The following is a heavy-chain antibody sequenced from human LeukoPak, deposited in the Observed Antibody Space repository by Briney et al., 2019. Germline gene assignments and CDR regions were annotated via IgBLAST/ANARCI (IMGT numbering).Heavy chain of an antibody. V-gene: IGHV1-8*01. CDR1: GYTFTSYD. D-gene: IGHD3-10*01. J-gene: IGHJ3*02. CDR2: MNPNSGNT. CDR3: ARWRSSSYGSGSYGAFDI. Sequence: ASVKVSCKASGYTFTSYDINWVRQATGQGLEWMGWMNPNSGNTGYAQKFQGRVTMTRNTSISTAYMELSSLRSEDTAVYYCARWRSSSYGSGSYGAFDIWGQGTMVTVSS.